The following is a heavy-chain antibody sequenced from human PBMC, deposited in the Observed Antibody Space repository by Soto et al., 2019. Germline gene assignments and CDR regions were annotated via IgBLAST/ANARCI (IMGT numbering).Heavy chain of an antibody. CDR3: AKDSSSWTDWFDP. Sequence: QVQLVESGGGVVQPGRSLRLSCAASGFTFSSYGMHWVRQAPGKGLEWVAVISYDGSNKYYADSVKGRFTISRDNSKNTLYLQMTSLRAEDTAVYYCAKDSSSWTDWFDPWGQGTLVTVSS. V-gene: IGHV3-30*18. D-gene: IGHD6-13*01. CDR2: ISYDGSNK. J-gene: IGHJ5*02. CDR1: GFTFSSYG.